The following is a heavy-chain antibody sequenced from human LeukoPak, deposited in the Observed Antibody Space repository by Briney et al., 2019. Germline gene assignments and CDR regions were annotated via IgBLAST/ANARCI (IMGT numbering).Heavy chain of an antibody. J-gene: IGHJ1*01. CDR3: AKGDSSSWYVGYFQH. D-gene: IGHD6-13*01. CDR1: GFTFDDYA. CDR2: ISWNSGSI. Sequence: LSGGSLRLSCAASGFTFDDYAMHWVRQAPGKGLEWVSGISWNSGSIGYADSVKGRFTISRDNAKNSLYLQMNSLRAEDMALYYCAKGDSSSWYVGYFQHWGQGTLVTVSS. V-gene: IGHV3-9*03.